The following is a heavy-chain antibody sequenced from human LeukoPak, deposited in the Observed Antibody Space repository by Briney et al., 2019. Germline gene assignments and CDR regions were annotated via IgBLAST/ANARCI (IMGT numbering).Heavy chain of an antibody. CDR1: GYTFTTYG. CDR2: TSAYNGNT. D-gene: IGHD5-12*01. V-gene: IGHV1-18*04. Sequence: ASVKVSCKASGYTFTTYGITWVRQAPGQGLECMGWTSAYNGNTNYAQKLQGRVTMTTDTSTSTAYMELRSLRSDDTAVYYCARDQSPGDIVPTTFDYWGQGTLVTVSS. J-gene: IGHJ4*02. CDR3: ARDQSPGDIVPTTFDY.